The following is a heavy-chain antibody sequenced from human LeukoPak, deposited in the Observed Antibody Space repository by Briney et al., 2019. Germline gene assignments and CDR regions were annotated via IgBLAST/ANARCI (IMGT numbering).Heavy chain of an antibody. V-gene: IGHV4-59*01. J-gene: IGHJ5*02. CDR3: ARDRHSSSWYHGEFDP. Sequence: SETLSLTCTVSGGSISSYYWSWIRQPPGKGLEWIGYIYYSGSTNYNPSLKSRVIISVDTSKNQFSLKLSSVTAADTAVYYCARDRHSSSWYHGEFDPWGQGTLVTVSS. D-gene: IGHD6-13*01. CDR1: GGSISSYY. CDR2: IYYSGST.